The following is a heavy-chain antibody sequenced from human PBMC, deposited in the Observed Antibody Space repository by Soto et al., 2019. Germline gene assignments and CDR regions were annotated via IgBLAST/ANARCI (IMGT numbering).Heavy chain of an antibody. CDR2: IYHSGST. CDR1: GGSISRCGYS. V-gene: IGHV4-30-2*01. CDR3: ARLRPLDYGDYVRAFDI. D-gene: IGHD4-17*01. J-gene: IGHJ3*02. Sequence: SWETLSLTCAVSGGSISRCGYSWSWIRQPPGKGLEWIGYIYHSGSTYYNPSLKSRVTISVDRSKNQFSLKLSSVTAADTAVYYCARLRPLDYGDYVRAFDIWGQGTMVTVSS.